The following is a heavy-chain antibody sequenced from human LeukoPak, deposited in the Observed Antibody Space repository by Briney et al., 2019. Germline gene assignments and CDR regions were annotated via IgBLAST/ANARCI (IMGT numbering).Heavy chain of an antibody. J-gene: IGHJ4*02. CDR1: GGSISSYY. V-gene: IGHV4-4*07. D-gene: IGHD5-18*01. Sequence: SGTLSLTCTVSGGSISSYYWSWIRQPAGKGLEWIGRIYTSGSTNYNPSLKSRVTMSVDTSKNQFSLKLSSVTAADTAVYYCARLTAMAWDTRYYFDYWGQGTLVTVSS. CDR3: ARLTAMAWDTRYYFDY. CDR2: IYTSGST.